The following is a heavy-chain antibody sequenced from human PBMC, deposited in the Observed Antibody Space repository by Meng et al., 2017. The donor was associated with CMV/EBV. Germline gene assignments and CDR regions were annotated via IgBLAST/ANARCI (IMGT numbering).Heavy chain of an antibody. CDR3: AKTRSDSSTWYDAFDI. CDR2: ITWDSNSI. CDR1: GFNFDDYT. D-gene: IGHD6-13*01. Sequence: SLKISCAASGFNFDDYTMYWVRQAPGKGLEWVSGITWDSNSIDYADSGKGRFTISRDNAKKSLYLQMNSLRAEDTALYYCAKTRSDSSTWYDAFDIWGQGTMVTVSS. V-gene: IGHV3-9*01. J-gene: IGHJ3*02.